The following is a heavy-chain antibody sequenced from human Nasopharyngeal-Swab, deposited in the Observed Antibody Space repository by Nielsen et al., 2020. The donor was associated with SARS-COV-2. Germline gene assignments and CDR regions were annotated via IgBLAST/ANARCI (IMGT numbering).Heavy chain of an antibody. J-gene: IGHJ6*03. Sequence: RRAPGKGLEWIGEINHSGSTNYNPSLKSRVTISVDTSKNQFSLKLSSVTAADTAVYYCAREGGGGYDILTYYYYMDVWGKGTTVTVSS. CDR2: INHSGST. CDR3: AREGGGGYDILTYYYYMDV. V-gene: IGHV4-34*01. D-gene: IGHD3-9*01.